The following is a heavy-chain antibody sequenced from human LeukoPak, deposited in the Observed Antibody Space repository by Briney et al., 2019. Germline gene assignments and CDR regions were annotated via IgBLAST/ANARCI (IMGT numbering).Heavy chain of an antibody. D-gene: IGHD3-22*01. Sequence: GGSLRLSCAASGFTFSSYAMSWVRQAPGKGLEWVSAISGSGGSTYYADSVKGRFTISRDNSKNTLYLQMNSLRAEDTAVYYCAKDSSEYYYDSSGYPFDYWGQGTLVTVPS. CDR3: AKDSSEYYYDSSGYPFDY. V-gene: IGHV3-23*01. CDR2: ISGSGGST. CDR1: GFTFSSYA. J-gene: IGHJ4*02.